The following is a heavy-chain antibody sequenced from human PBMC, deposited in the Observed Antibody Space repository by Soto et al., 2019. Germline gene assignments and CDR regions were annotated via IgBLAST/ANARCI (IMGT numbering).Heavy chain of an antibody. D-gene: IGHD3-10*01. CDR3: ARESTGSYISWFDP. J-gene: IGHJ5*02. CDR2: IWYDGSNK. V-gene: IGHV3-33*01. CDR1: GFTFSSYG. Sequence: QVQLVESGGGVVQPGRSLRLSCAASGFTFSSYGMHWVRQAPGKGLEWVAVIWYDGSNKYYADSVKGRFTISRDNSKNTLYRQTTSLRAEDTAVYYCARESTGSYISWFDPWGQGTLVTVSS.